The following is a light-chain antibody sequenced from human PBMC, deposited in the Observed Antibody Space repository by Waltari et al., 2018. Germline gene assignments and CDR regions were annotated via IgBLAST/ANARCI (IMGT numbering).Light chain of an antibody. CDR3: QQYNNWPLYT. J-gene: IGKJ2*01. CDR1: QSVSSN. CDR2: GAS. Sequence: EIVMTQSPATLSVSPGERATLSCRASQSVSSNLAWYQKKPGQAPRLLIYGASTRATGITARFSGSGSGTEFTLTISSLQSEDFAVYYCQQYNNWPLYTFGQGTKLEIK. V-gene: IGKV3-15*01.